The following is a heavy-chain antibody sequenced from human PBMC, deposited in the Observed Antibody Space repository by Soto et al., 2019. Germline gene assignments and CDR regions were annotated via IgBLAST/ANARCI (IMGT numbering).Heavy chain of an antibody. D-gene: IGHD3-22*01. Sequence: HPGGSLRLSCEGSGFTSSSYVMHWVRQAPGKGLEWVALISYDGSKKNYADSVKGRFTISRDNSKNMMYLQMNSLRPEDTAVYYCARGVFYYYDSSGYSPDYWGQGTLVTVSS. CDR3: ARGVFYYYDSSGYSPDY. CDR2: ISYDGSKK. CDR1: GFTSSSYV. V-gene: IGHV3-30-3*01. J-gene: IGHJ4*02.